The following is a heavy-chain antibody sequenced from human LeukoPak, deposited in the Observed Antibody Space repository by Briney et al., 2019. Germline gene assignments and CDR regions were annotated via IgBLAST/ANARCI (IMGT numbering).Heavy chain of an antibody. CDR1: GVSISRYY. CDR3: ARDSGTTGEVKFDP. D-gene: IGHD3-10*01. Sequence: SETLSLTCTVSGVSISRYYWSWIRQPAGKGLEWIGRIYSSGSTTYNPSLKSRVTMSIDTSKNQFSLKLSFVTAADTAVYYCARDSGTTGEVKFDPWGQGTLVTVSS. V-gene: IGHV4-4*07. CDR2: IYSSGST. J-gene: IGHJ5*02.